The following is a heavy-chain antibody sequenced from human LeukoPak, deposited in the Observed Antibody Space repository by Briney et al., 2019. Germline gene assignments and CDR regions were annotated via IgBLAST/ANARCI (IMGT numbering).Heavy chain of an antibody. V-gene: IGHV3-53*01. CDR3: ARVGLGDYFDF. CDR2: MYSGGTT. CDR1: GFTFSDYY. D-gene: IGHD7-27*01. Sequence: GGSLRLSCAASGFTFSDYYMSWIRQAPGKGLEWVSVMYSGGTTHYADSVKGRFTISRDNSKNTLYLQMNSLRAEDTAVYYCARVGLGDYFDFWGQGTLVTVSS. J-gene: IGHJ4*02.